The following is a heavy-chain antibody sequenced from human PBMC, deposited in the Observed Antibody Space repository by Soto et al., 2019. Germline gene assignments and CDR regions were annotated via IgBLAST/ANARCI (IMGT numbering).Heavy chain of an antibody. CDR2: IWYDGSNK. Sequence: QVQLVESGGGVVQPGRSLRLSCAASGFTFSSYGMHWVRQAPGKGLEWVAVIWYDGSNKYYADSVKGRFTISRDNSKNTLDLQMNSLRAEDTAVYYCARVGAGGAYYYYGMDVWGQGTTVTVSS. J-gene: IGHJ6*02. CDR1: GFTFSSYG. D-gene: IGHD3-16*01. V-gene: IGHV3-33*01. CDR3: ARVGAGGAYYYYGMDV.